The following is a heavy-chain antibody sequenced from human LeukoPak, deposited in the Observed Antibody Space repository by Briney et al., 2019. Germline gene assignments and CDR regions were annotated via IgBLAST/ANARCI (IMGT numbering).Heavy chain of an antibody. CDR3: YTVLVWGGYDAKETDK. CDR2: IKSKSDGGAT. D-gene: IGHD5-12*01. Sequence: GGSLRLSCVASGFTFSYAWMNWVRQAPGKGREGVGRIKSKSDGGATDYTAPVKGRFTISRDDSENTLYLHMNSLGTEDTGVYYCYTVLVWGGYDAKETDKWGQGTLVTVSS. J-gene: IGHJ4*02. CDR1: GFTFSYAW. V-gene: IGHV3-15*01.